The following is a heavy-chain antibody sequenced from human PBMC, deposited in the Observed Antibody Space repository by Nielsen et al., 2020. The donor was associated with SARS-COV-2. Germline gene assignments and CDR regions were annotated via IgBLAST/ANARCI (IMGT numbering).Heavy chain of an antibody. J-gene: IGHJ6*02. CDR2: ISYDGSNK. CDR1: GFTFSSYA. Sequence: GESLKISCAASGFTFSSYAMHWVRQAPGKGLEWVAVISYDGSNKYYADSVKGRFTISRDNSKNTLYLQMNSLRAEDTAVYYCARDPQYCSSTSCYTNYYHGMDVWGQGTTVTVSS. CDR3: ARDPQYCSSTSCYTNYYHGMDV. V-gene: IGHV3-30-3*01. D-gene: IGHD2-2*02.